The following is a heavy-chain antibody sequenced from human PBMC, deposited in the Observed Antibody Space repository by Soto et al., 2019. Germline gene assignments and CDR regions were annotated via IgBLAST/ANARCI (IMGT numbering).Heavy chain of an antibody. Sequence: ASVKVSCKASGGTFSTYAISWVRQAPGQGLEWMGGIIPIFGTANYAQKFQGRVTITADESTSTAYMELSSLRSEDTAVYYCARESPPTGYYYDSSGQPPDYWGQGTLVTVSS. V-gene: IGHV1-69*13. D-gene: IGHD3-22*01. J-gene: IGHJ4*02. CDR2: IIPIFGTA. CDR3: ARESPPTGYYYDSSGQPPDY. CDR1: GGTFSTYA.